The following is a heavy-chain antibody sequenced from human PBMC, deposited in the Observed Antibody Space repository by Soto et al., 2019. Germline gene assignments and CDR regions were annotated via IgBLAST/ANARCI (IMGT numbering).Heavy chain of an antibody. CDR1: TFTFSSYG. CDR2: ISDDGDST. V-gene: IGHV3-23*01. CDR3: STGIATAVYYFEY. Sequence: GGSLRLSCAASTFTFSSYGMNWVRQAPGKGLEWVSSISDDGDSTYYADSVKGRFTISRDNSKNTLYLQMNSLKTEDTAVYYCSTGIATAVYYFEYWGQGTLVTVSS. J-gene: IGHJ4*02. D-gene: IGHD6-13*01.